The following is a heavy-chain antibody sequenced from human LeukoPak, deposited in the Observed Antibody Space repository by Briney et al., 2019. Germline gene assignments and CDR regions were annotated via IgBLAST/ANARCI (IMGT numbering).Heavy chain of an antibody. V-gene: IGHV3-33*08. Sequence: GKSLRLSCAASEFTFTSYAMHWVRQAPGKGLEWVAVIWYDGSNKYYADSVKGRFTISRDNSENTLYLQMNSLRAEDTAVYYCAREDYSSGWYSQVTTFDYWGQGTLVTVSS. J-gene: IGHJ4*02. D-gene: IGHD6-19*01. CDR2: IWYDGSNK. CDR3: AREDYSSGWYSQVTTFDY. CDR1: EFTFTSYA.